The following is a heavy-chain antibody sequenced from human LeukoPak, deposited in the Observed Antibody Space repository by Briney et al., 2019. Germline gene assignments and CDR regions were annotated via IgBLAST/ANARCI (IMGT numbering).Heavy chain of an antibody. V-gene: IGHV1-24*01. D-gene: IGHD6-13*01. CDR3: ATVGIAAAGTGDY. J-gene: IGHJ4*02. CDR1: RYTLTELS. CDR2: FDPEDGET. Sequence: ASVKVSCKVSRYTLTELSMHWVRQAPGKGLEWMGGFDPEDGETIYAQKFQGRVTMTEDTSTDTAYMELSSLRSEDTAVYYCATVGIAAAGTGDYWGQGTLVTVSS.